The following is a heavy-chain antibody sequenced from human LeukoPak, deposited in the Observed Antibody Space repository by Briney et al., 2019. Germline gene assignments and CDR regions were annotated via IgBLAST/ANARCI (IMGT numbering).Heavy chain of an antibody. CDR1: GGSIGSRSYY. V-gene: IGHV4-39*07. D-gene: IGHD2-2*01. CDR3: ARRGFRGYCSSTSCLFHDY. J-gene: IGHJ4*02. Sequence: KPSETLSLTCTVSGGSIGSRSYYWGWVRQPPGKGLEWVGGIYYSGSTYYNPSLKSRVTISVDTSKNQFSLKLSSVTAADTAVYYCARRGFRGYCSSTSCLFHDYWGQGTLVTVSS. CDR2: IYYSGST.